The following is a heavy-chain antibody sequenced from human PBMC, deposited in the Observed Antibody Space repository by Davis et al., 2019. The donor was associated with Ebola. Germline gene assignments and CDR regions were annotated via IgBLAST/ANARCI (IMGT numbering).Heavy chain of an antibody. CDR1: GGSISGSTYY. J-gene: IGHJ5*02. D-gene: IGHD3-3*01. Sequence: SETLSLTCTVSGGSISGSTYYWGWIRQPPGKGLEWIASIYYSGSTYYNPSLKSRVTISVDTSKNQFSLKLSSVTAAYTAVYYCARHPSVLRSFLVDPWGQGTQVTVSS. CDR2: IYYSGST. CDR3: ARHPSVLRSFLVDP. V-gene: IGHV4-39*01.